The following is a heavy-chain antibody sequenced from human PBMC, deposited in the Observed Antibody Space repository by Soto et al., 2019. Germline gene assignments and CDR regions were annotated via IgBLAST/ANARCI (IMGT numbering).Heavy chain of an antibody. CDR1: GYTFSNFA. Sequence: ASVKVSCKASGYTFSNFAMHWVRQAPGQRLEWMGWINAGNWNTKYSQKFQGRITISRDHSKDTLYQQMNSLKTEDTAVYYCTTGLSNGYYNFDYWGQGTPVTVSS. V-gene: IGHV1-3*01. J-gene: IGHJ4*02. D-gene: IGHD3-22*01. CDR3: TTGLSNGYYNFDY. CDR2: INAGNWNT.